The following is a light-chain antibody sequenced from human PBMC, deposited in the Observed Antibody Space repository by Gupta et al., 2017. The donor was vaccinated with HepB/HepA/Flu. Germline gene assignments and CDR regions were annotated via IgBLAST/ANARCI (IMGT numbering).Light chain of an antibody. Sequence: QSVLTPPPSASGPPGQRVTISCSGSSSNIGSNSVNWYQQLPGTAPKLLIYSTNQRPSGVPDRFSGSKSGTSASLAISGLQSEDEADYYCAAWDDSRNGVVFGGGTKLTVL. CDR3: AAWDDSRNGVV. J-gene: IGLJ2*01. V-gene: IGLV1-44*01. CDR1: SSNIGSNS. CDR2: STN.